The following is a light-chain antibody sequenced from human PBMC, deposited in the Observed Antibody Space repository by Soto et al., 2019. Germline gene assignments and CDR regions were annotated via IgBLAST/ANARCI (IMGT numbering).Light chain of an antibody. CDR2: GNI. J-gene: IGLJ1*01. CDR3: QSYDSSLNAYV. CDR1: SSNIGAGYD. V-gene: IGLV1-40*01. Sequence: QTVVTQPSSVSGAPGQRVTISCTGRSSNIGAGYDVHWYQQLPGKAPKVLIYGNINRPSGVPDRFSGSKSGTSASLAITGLQAEDEADYYCQSYDSSLNAYVFGTGTKLTVL.